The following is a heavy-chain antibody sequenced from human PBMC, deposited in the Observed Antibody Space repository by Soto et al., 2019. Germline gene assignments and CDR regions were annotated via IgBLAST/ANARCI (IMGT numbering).Heavy chain of an antibody. CDR2: ISHDGSNK. Sequence: GRSMRLSCAASGFTFSSYGMHWVRQAPGKWLEWVAFISHDGSNKYYADSMTGRITMSRDNSKSTLYLQMSSLRAEDTAVYYCTKRRNVLRFLEWSSGMEVWGQGTTVTVSS. J-gene: IGHJ6*02. V-gene: IGHV3-30*18. CDR1: GFTFSSYG. D-gene: IGHD3-3*01. CDR3: TKRRNVLRFLEWSSGMEV.